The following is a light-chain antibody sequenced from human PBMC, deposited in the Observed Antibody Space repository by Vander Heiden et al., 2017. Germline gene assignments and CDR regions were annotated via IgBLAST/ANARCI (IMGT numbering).Light chain of an antibody. CDR2: AAS. CDR3: QQRYSNRMGFT. J-gene: IGKJ3*01. V-gene: IGKV1-39*01. CDR1: QRIDTY. Sequence: DIQLTQSPSSLSASVGDSVTITCRPSQRIDTYFNWYHQKPRKAPTPLLYAASTLQSGVLPRFSGSGAATDFSPTISSRQPEDFATFYCQQRYSNRMGFTFGHGTKVDIK.